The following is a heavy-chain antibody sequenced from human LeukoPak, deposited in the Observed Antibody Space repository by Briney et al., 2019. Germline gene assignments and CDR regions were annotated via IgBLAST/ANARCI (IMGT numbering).Heavy chain of an antibody. J-gene: IGHJ6*03. CDR1: GFTFGDYA. V-gene: IGHV3-49*03. CDR2: IRSKAYGGTT. D-gene: IGHD3-10*01. Sequence: GGSLRLSCTASGFTFGDYAMSWFRQAPGKGVEWVGFIRSKAYGGTTEYAASVKGRFTISRDDSKSIAYLQMNSLKTEDTAVYYCTRDRLLWFGELEARYYYYMDVWGKGTTVTVSS. CDR3: TRDRLLWFGELEARYYYYMDV.